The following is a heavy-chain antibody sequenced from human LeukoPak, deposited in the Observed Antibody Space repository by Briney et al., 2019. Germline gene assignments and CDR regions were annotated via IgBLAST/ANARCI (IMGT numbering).Heavy chain of an antibody. CDR1: GFTFSSYA. V-gene: IGHV3-23*01. J-gene: IGHJ4*02. Sequence: GGSLRLSCAASGFTFSSYAVSWVRRAPGKGLEWVSTISGSGGSTYYADSVKGRFTISRDNSKDTVYLQLNSLRAEDTAVYYCAKDSRSLPYCFDFWGQGTLVTVSS. CDR3: AKDSRSLPYCFDF. CDR2: ISGSGGST.